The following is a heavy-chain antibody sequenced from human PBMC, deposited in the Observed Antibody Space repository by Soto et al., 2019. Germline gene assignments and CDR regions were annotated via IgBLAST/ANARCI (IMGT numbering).Heavy chain of an antibody. V-gene: IGHV4-34*01. J-gene: IGHJ4*02. CDR3: ARGPRRVFGVDY. CDR2: INHSGST. Sequence: PSETLSLTCAVYGGSFSGYYWSWIRQPPGKGLEWIGEINHSGSTNYNPSLKSRVTISVDTSKNQFSLKLSSVTAADTAVYYCARGPRRVFGVDYWGQGTLVTVSS. D-gene: IGHD3-3*01. CDR1: GGSFSGYY.